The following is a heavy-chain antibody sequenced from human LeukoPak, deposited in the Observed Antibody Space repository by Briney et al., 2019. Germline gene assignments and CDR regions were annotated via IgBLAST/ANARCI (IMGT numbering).Heavy chain of an antibody. CDR3: AREVSSGWYLVDY. CDR2: ISSSSSTI. D-gene: IGHD6-19*01. V-gene: IGHV3-48*01. Sequence: PGGSLRLSCAASGFTFSSYSMNWVRQAPGKGLEWVSYISSSSSTIYYADSVKGRFTISRDNAKNSLYLQMNSLRAEDTAVYYCAREVSSGWYLVDYWGQGTLVTVSS. CDR1: GFTFSSYS. J-gene: IGHJ4*02.